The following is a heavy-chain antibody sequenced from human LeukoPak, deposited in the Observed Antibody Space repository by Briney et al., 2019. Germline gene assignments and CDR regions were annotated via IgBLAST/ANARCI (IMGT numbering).Heavy chain of an antibody. CDR1: GFTFSSYE. CDR2: ISSSGSTI. V-gene: IGHV3-48*03. J-gene: IGHJ4*02. Sequence: GRSLRLSCAASGFTFSSYEMNWVRQAPGKGLEWVSYISSSGSTIYYADSVKGRFTISRDNAKNSLYLQMNSLRAEDTAVYYCARVLRLGSGSYYGYFDYWGQGTLVTVSS. D-gene: IGHD3-10*01. CDR3: ARVLRLGSGSYYGYFDY.